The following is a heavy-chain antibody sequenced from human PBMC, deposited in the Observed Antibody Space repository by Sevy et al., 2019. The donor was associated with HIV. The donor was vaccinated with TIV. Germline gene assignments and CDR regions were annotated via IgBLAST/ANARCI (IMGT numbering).Heavy chain of an antibody. CDR1: GYTFTSYG. CDR2: ISAYNGNT. J-gene: IGHJ6*02. CDR3: ARDRTPYYYGSGSYYNYYGMDV. Sequence: ASVKVSCKASGYTFTSYGISWVRQAPGQGLEWMGWISAYNGNTNYAQKLQGRVTMTTDTSTSTAYMELRSLRSDVTAVYYCARDRTPYYYGSGSYYNYYGMDVWGQGTTVTVSS. V-gene: IGHV1-18*01. D-gene: IGHD3-10*01.